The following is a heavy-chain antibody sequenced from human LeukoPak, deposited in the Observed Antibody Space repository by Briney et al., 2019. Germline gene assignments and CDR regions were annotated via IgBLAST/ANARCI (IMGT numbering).Heavy chain of an antibody. Sequence: GGSLRLSCAASGFTFRNYWMSWVRQAPGKGLERVANIKQDGSEKYYVDSVKGRFTISRDNAKSSLYLQMNSLRAEDTAVYYCAGFPHHYSSIFWGQGTLVTVSS. D-gene: IGHD6-13*01. V-gene: IGHV3-7*01. CDR3: AGFPHHYSSIF. CDR1: GFTFRNYW. J-gene: IGHJ4*02. CDR2: IKQDGSEK.